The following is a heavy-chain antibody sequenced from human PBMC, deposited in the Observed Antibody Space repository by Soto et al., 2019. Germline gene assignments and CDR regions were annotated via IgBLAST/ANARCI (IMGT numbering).Heavy chain of an antibody. CDR1: GFTFSSYA. CDR3: AKLGTMGVLDN. Sequence: EVQLLESAGGLVSPGWYLRLSCAASGFTFSSYAMSWVRQAPGKGLEWLAGITFRGDYTYYADSVKGRFSLSRDNSRNRLDLQMNNLKIEDTALYYCAKLGTMGVLDNWGQGTLLTVSS. V-gene: IGHV3-23*01. CDR2: ITFRGDYT. J-gene: IGHJ4*02. D-gene: IGHD1-26*01.